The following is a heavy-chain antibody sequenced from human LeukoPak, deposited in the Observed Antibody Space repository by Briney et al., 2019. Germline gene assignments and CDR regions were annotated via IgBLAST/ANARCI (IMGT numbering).Heavy chain of an antibody. CDR3: AGGSGWYKDAFDI. D-gene: IGHD6-19*01. CDR1: GYTFTGYY. J-gene: IGHJ3*02. CDR2: INPNSGGT. Sequence: ASVKVSCKASGYTFTGYYMHWVRQAPGQGLEWMVRINPNSGGTNYAQKFQGRVTMTRDTSISTAYMELSRLRSDDTAVYYCAGGSGWYKDAFDIWGQGTMVTVSS. V-gene: IGHV1-2*06.